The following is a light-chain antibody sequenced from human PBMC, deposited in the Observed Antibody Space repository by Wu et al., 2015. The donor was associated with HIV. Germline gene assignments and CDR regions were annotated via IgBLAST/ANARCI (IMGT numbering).Light chain of an antibody. CDR3: QQCHSFPLT. V-gene: IGKV1-12*01. CDR2: AAS. Sequence: QSPSSVSASVGDKITITCRASQDVSSALAWYQQKPGKAPKLLISAASTLQSGVPSRFSGSRSGTEFTLTINSLQPEDIATYYCQQCHSFPLTFGGGTKMEIK. J-gene: IGKJ4*01. CDR1: QDVSSA.